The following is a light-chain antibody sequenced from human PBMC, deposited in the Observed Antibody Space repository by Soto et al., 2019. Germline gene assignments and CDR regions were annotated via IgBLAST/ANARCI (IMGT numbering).Light chain of an antibody. CDR3: QQRSNWPRT. J-gene: IGKJ5*01. Sequence: VMTQSPATLSVSPEGSATLSCSASQSISGTLAWYQQKTGQDPRLLIYDASNRATRIPARFSGSGSGTDFTLTLSSLEPEELAVYYCQQRSNWPRTFGQGTRLAI. V-gene: IGKV3-11*01. CDR2: DAS. CDR1: QSISGT.